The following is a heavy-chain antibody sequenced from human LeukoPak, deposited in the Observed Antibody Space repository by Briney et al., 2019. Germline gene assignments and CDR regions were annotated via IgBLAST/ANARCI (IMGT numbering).Heavy chain of an antibody. D-gene: IGHD2-2*01. CDR1: GGTFSSYA. Sequence: SVKVSCKASGGTFSSYAISWVRQAPGQGLEWMGGIIPIFGTADYAQKFQGRVTITADEFTSTAYMELSSLRSEDTAVYYCARDHSIVVVPAPADAFDIWGQGTMVTVSS. J-gene: IGHJ3*02. CDR2: IIPIFGTA. CDR3: ARDHSIVVVPAPADAFDI. V-gene: IGHV1-69*13.